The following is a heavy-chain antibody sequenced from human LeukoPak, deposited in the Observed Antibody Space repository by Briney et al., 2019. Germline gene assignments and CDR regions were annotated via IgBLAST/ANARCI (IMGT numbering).Heavy chain of an antibody. CDR1: GYSISSGYY. D-gene: IGHD6-19*01. V-gene: IGHV4-38-2*01. J-gene: IGHJ5*02. Sequence: PSENLSLTCAVSGYSISSGYYWGWIRQPPGKGLEWIGSIYHSGSSYYNPSLKRPVTISVDTTKNQFSLKLSAVTAADTAVYHCARHGDSSGWYDGSWDQGTVVTVSS. CDR2: IYHSGSS. CDR3: ARHGDSSGWYDGS.